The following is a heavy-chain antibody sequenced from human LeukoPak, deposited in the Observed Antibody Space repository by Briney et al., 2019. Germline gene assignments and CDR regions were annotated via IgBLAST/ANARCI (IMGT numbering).Heavy chain of an antibody. CDR2: IWYDGSNK. CDR1: GFTFSSYG. D-gene: IGHD1-7*01. J-gene: IGHJ4*02. CDR3: ARDSNYATSYFDY. V-gene: IGHV3-33*01. Sequence: PGGSLRLSCAASGFTFSSYGMHWVRQAPGEGLEWVAVIWYDGSNKYYADSVKGRFTISRDNSKNTLYLQMNSLRAEDTAVYYCARDSNYATSYFDYWGQGTLVAVSS.